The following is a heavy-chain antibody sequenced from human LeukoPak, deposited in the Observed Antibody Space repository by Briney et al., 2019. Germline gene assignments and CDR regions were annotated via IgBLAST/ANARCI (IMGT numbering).Heavy chain of an antibody. CDR2: IDKHGSGK. J-gene: IGHJ4*02. D-gene: IGHD1-26*01. Sequence: GGSLRLSCVASGFAFSTSWVTWVRQAPGKGLEWVANIDKHGSGKYYADSVKGRLAISRDYAKNSVFLQMNSLRAEDTSVYYCARDAGWGYYDLWGQGTPVTVSS. V-gene: IGHV3-7*01. CDR1: GFAFSTSW. CDR3: ARDAGWGYYDL.